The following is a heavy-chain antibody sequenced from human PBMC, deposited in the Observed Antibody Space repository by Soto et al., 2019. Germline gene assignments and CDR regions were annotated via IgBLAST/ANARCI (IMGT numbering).Heavy chain of an antibody. Sequence: SETLSLTCTVSGGSISSNYWTWIRQPPGKGLEWIGYVYNSGSTNYNPSLKSRVTISEDTSKSQFSPKVNSMTAADTAVYYCARGPRYCSSTSCFSGVTWFDPWGQGTLVTVSS. CDR3: ARGPRYCSSTSCFSGVTWFDP. V-gene: IGHV4-59*01. J-gene: IGHJ5*02. CDR2: VYNSGST. D-gene: IGHD2-2*01. CDR1: GGSISSNY.